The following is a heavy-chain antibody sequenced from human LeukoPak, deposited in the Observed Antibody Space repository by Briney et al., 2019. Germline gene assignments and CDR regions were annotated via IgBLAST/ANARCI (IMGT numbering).Heavy chain of an antibody. V-gene: IGHV1-69*01. CDR2: IVPVFGTV. CDR1: GGTFSNYG. Sequence: GSSVKVSCKAPGGTFSNYGFSWVRQGPEQGLEWMGGIVPVFGTVSYAQKFQDRVTITADDFTTTAYMELSSLRSEDTAVYYCARWAGTCTIASCYTPLDYWGQGTLVTDST. CDR3: ARWAGTCTIASCYTPLDY. J-gene: IGHJ4*02. D-gene: IGHD2-2*02.